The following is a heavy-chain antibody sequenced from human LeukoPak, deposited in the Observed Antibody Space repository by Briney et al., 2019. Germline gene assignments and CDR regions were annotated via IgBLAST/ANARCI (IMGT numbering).Heavy chain of an antibody. D-gene: IGHD1-26*01. CDR1: GFTFSSYG. CDR3: AKDSAFLSGSRGGDY. J-gene: IGHJ4*01. Sequence: PGGSLRLSCAASGFTFSSYGMHWVRQAPGKGLEWVAVISYDGSNKYYADSVKGRFTISRDNSKNTLYLQMNSLRAEDTAVYYCAKDSAFLSGSRGGDYWGQGTLVTVSS. V-gene: IGHV3-30*18. CDR2: ISYDGSNK.